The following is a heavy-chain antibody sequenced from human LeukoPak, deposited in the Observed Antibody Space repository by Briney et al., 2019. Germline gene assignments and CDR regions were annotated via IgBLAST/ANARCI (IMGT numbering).Heavy chain of an antibody. V-gene: IGHV4-39*01. CDR3: ARGGLVRGTINSLIAFDI. CDR2: IYYSGST. D-gene: IGHD3-10*01. Sequence: SETLSLTCTVFGGSISSSSYYWGWIRQPPGKGLEWIGSIYYSGSTYYNPSLKSRVTISVDTSKNQFSLQLNSVTPEDTAVYYCARGGLVRGTINSLIAFDIWGQGTTVTVSS. J-gene: IGHJ3*02. CDR1: GGSISSSSYY.